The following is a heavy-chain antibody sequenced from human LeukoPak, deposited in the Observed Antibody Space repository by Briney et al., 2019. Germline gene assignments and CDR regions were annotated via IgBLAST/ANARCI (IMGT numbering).Heavy chain of an antibody. CDR3: ANHLDYTQFDH. CDR1: GFTFSSYA. CDR2: ISGSGGST. J-gene: IGHJ4*02. V-gene: IGHV3-23*01. D-gene: IGHD4-11*01. Sequence: GGSLRLSCAASGFTFSSYAMGWVRQAPGKGLEWVSAISGSGGSTYYADSVKGRFTISRDNSKNTLYLQMNSLRAEDTAVYYCANHLDYTQFDHWGQGTLVTVSS.